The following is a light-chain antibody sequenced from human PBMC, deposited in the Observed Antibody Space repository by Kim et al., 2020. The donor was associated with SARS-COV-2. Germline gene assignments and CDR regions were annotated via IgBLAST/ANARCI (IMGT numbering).Light chain of an antibody. Sequence: QAVVTQEPSLTVSPGGTVTLTCGSRTGPVTNTHIPYWFQQKPGQAPRTLIYDTHKKHSFTPARFSGSLLGGKAALTLSGAQPEDEADYFCFLAYGGARIFGGGTQLTVL. CDR1: TGPVTNTHI. J-gene: IGLJ2*01. V-gene: IGLV7-46*01. CDR2: DTH. CDR3: FLAYGGARI.